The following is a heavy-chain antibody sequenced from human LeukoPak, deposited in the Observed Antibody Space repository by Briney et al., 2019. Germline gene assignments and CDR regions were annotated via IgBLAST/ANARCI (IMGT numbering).Heavy chain of an antibody. V-gene: IGHV3-74*01. CDR3: ARDQFGPGGWITY. CDR1: GFTFSSYW. D-gene: IGHD6-19*01. J-gene: IGHJ4*02. Sequence: GGSLRLSCAASGFTFSSYWMHWVRQAPGKGLVWVSRINSDGSSTSYADSVKGRFTISRDSAKNTLYLQMNSLRAEDTAVYYCARDQFGPGGWITYWGQGTLVTVSS. CDR2: INSDGSST.